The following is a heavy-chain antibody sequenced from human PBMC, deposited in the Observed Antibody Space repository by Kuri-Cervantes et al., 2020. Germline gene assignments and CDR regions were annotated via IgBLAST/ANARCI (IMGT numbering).Heavy chain of an antibody. Sequence: SETLSLTCAVSGYSISSGYYWGWIRQPPGKGLEWIGSVYHSGDTYYNPSLKSRVTISVDTSKNQFSLKLSSVTAADTAVYYCTRRVGGSSADDWGQGTLVTVSS. V-gene: IGHV4-38-2*01. D-gene: IGHD6-6*01. CDR1: GYSISSGYY. J-gene: IGHJ4*02. CDR2: VYHSGDT. CDR3: TRRVGGSSADD.